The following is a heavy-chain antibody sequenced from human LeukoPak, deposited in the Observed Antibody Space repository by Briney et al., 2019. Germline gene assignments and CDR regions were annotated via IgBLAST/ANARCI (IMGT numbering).Heavy chain of an antibody. V-gene: IGHV4-61*02. CDR2: IHTSGST. CDR3: ARLFTGRVIVGATTGYYYYYMDV. Sequence: SETLSLTCTVSGGSISSGSYYWSWLRQPAGKGLEWIGRIHTSGSTNYNPSLKSRVTTSVDTYKNQFSLKLSSVTAADTAVYYCARLFTGRVIVGATTGYYYYYMDVWGKGTTVTVSS. D-gene: IGHD1-26*01. J-gene: IGHJ6*03. CDR1: GGSISSGSYY.